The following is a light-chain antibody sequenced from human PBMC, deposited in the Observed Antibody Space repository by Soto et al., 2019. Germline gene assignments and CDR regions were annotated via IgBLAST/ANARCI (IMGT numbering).Light chain of an antibody. J-gene: IGKJ1*01. CDR1: QSVNRN. Sequence: EIVMTQSPATLSVSPGERATLSCRASQSVNRNLAWYQQKPGQAPRLLISAASTRAPGIPARFSGSGSETEFTLTISSLQSEDFAVYYCQQYNNWWTFGQGTKVEMK. CDR2: AAS. CDR3: QQYNNWWT. V-gene: IGKV3-15*01.